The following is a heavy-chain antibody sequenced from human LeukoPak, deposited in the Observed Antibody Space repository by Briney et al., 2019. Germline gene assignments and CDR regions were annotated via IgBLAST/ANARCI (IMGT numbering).Heavy chain of an antibody. J-gene: IGHJ4*02. CDR1: GFTFSSYS. V-gene: IGHV3-21*01. CDR2: ISSSSSYI. D-gene: IGHD2-15*01. Sequence: GGSLRLSCAASGFTFSSYSMNWVRQAPGQGLEWVSSISSSSSYIYYADSVKGRFTISRDNAKNSLYLQMNSLRAEDTAVYYCAREGIVAYYFDYWGQGTLVTVSS. CDR3: AREGIVAYYFDY.